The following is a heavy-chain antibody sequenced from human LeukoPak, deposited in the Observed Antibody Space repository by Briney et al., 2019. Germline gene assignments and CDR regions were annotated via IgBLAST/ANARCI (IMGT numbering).Heavy chain of an antibody. D-gene: IGHD1-26*01. V-gene: IGHV3-74*01. Sequence: GGSLRLSCAASGFTFSSYWMHWVRQAPGKGLVWVSRIKGDGNTNYADSVKGRFTISRDNAKNTLYLQMNSLRAEDSAVYYCAKDVALNGWDFVYWGQGTLVTVSS. CDR1: GFTFSSYW. J-gene: IGHJ4*02. CDR3: AKDVALNGWDFVY. CDR2: IKGDGNT.